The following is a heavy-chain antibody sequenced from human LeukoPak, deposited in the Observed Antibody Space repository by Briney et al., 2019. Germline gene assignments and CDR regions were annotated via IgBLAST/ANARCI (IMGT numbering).Heavy chain of an antibody. CDR2: IIPIFGTA. Sequence: SVKVSCKASGGTFSSYAISWVRQAPGQGLEWMGRIIPIFGTANYAQKFQGRVTITTDESTSTAYMELSSLRSEDTAVYYCARDYSPYSSSSSPDAFDIWGQGTMVTVSS. J-gene: IGHJ3*02. CDR1: GGTFSSYA. CDR3: ARDYSPYSSSSSPDAFDI. D-gene: IGHD6-6*01. V-gene: IGHV1-69*05.